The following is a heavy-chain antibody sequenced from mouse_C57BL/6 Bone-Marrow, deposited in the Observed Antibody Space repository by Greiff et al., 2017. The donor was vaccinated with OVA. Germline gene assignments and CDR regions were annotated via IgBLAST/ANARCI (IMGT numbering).Heavy chain of an antibody. CDR1: GYTFTSYW. D-gene: IGHD2-4*01. J-gene: IGHJ3*01. V-gene: IGHV1-72*01. CDR3: ARDYDYDGAWFAY. CDR2: IDPNSGGT. Sequence: QVQLQQPGAELVKPGASVKLSCKASGYTFTSYWMHWVKQRPGRGLEWIGRIDPNSGGTKYNEKFKSKATLTVDKPSSTAYMQLSSLTSEDSAVYYGARDYDYDGAWFAYWGQGTLVTVSA.